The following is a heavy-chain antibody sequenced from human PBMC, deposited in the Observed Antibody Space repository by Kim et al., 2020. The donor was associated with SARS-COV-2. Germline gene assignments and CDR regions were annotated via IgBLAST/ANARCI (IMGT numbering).Heavy chain of an antibody. CDR3: TTDAGGRSGSSSSYGY. J-gene: IGHJ4*02. V-gene: IGHV3-15*01. CDR1: GFTFSDAW. Sequence: GGSLRLSCAASGFTFSDAWMNWVRQAPGKGLEWVGRTKTKTDGGTIDYAAPVKDRFTITRDDSKNTLYLQMNSLRSEDTAVYYCTTDAGGRSGSSSSYGYWGQGTLLTVSS. D-gene: IGHD1-26*01. CDR2: TKTKTDGGTI.